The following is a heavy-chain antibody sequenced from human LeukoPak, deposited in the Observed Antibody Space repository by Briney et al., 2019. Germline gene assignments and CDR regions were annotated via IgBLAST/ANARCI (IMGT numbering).Heavy chain of an antibody. Sequence: PGGSLRLSCVASGFTFNTYVMTWVRQAPGKGPEWVSTITSSGGSTYYADSVMGQFTISRDNSKSTLYLQMNSLRVEDTAVYYCAKDLPYYYGSGTEDYWGQGTLVTVSS. J-gene: IGHJ4*02. V-gene: IGHV3-23*01. CDR2: ITSSGGST. CDR1: GFTFNTYV. CDR3: AKDLPYYYGSGTEDY. D-gene: IGHD3-10*01.